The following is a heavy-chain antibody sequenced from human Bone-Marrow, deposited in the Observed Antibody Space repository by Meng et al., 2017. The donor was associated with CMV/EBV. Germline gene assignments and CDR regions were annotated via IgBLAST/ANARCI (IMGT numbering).Heavy chain of an antibody. V-gene: IGHV3-33*06. Sequence: GESLKISCAASGFTFSSYGMHWVRQAPGKGLEWVAVIWYDGSNKYYADSVKGRLTISRDNSKNTLYLQMNSLRAEDTAVYYCAKGDRPYYDFWSGYGVGYYYYGMDVWGQGTTVTVSS. CDR1: GFTFSSYG. CDR3: AKGDRPYYDFWSGYGVGYYYYGMDV. D-gene: IGHD3-3*01. J-gene: IGHJ6*02. CDR2: IWYDGSNK.